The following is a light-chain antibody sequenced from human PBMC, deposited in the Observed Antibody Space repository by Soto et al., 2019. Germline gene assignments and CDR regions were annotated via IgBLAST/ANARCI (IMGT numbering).Light chain of an antibody. V-gene: IGKV1-39*01. Sequence: DIQMTQSPPSLFASVGDRVTITCRASQSISTYLNWYQQKPGKAPRLLIFAATRLQRGVPSRFTGSGSGTDFTLTINSLQPEDFASYYCQQSYTTLMWTFGQGTKVDIK. CDR2: AAT. CDR3: QQSYTTLMWT. CDR1: QSISTY. J-gene: IGKJ1*01.